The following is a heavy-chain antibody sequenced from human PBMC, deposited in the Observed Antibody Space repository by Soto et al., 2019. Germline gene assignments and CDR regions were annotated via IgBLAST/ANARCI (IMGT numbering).Heavy chain of an antibody. Sequence: GESLKISCKGFGYNFTRYWIGWVRQMPGKGLEWMGIIHPGDSDTRYSPSFQGQVIISADKSTSTAHLQWSSLKASDTAMYYCTRHANNYDVYYYHFGMDVWGQGTTVTVSS. V-gene: IGHV5-51*01. D-gene: IGHD3-16*01. CDR3: TRHANNYDVYYYHFGMDV. J-gene: IGHJ6*02. CDR1: GYNFTRYW. CDR2: IHPGDSDT.